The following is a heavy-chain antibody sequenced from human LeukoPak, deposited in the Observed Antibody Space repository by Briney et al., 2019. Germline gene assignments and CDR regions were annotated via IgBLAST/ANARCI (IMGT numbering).Heavy chain of an antibody. J-gene: IGHJ4*02. D-gene: IGHD3-22*01. Sequence: SETLSLTCTVSGGSISSYYWSWIRQPPGKGLEWIGYIYYSGSTNYNPSLKSRVTISVDTSKNQFSLKLSSVTAADTAVYYCAREYRYYDSSGYYTSGFDYWGQGTLVTVSS. CDR2: IYYSGST. CDR3: AREYRYYDSSGYYTSGFDY. CDR1: GGSISSYY. V-gene: IGHV4-59*12.